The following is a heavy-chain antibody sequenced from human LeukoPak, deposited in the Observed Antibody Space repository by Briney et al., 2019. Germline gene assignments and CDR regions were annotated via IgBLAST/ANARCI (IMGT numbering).Heavy chain of an antibody. V-gene: IGHV3-66*02. J-gene: IGHJ6*03. CDR2: IYSGGST. Sequence: GGSLRLSCAASGFTVSSNYMSWVRQAPGKGLEWVSVIYSGGSTYYADSVKGRFTISRDNSKNTLYLQMNSLRAEDTAVYYCARETDPSYYYYYMDVWGKGTTVTVSS. CDR3: ARETDPSYYYYYMDV. CDR1: GFTVSSNY.